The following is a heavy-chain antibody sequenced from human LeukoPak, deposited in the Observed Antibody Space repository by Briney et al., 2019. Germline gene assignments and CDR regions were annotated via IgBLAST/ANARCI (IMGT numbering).Heavy chain of an antibody. D-gene: IGHD3/OR15-3a*01. Sequence: GGSLRLSCAASGFTFSSYSMNWVRQAPGKGLEWVSYISSSSSTIYYADSVKGRFTIPRDNAKNSLYLQMNSLRAEDTAVFYCARDPDFWTGYYYFDYWGQGTLVTVSS. J-gene: IGHJ4*02. CDR2: ISSSSSTI. CDR1: GFTFSSYS. CDR3: ARDPDFWTGYYYFDY. V-gene: IGHV3-48*01.